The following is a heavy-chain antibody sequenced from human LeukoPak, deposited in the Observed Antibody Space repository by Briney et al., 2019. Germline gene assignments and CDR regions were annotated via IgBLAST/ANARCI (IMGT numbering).Heavy chain of an antibody. Sequence: GGSLRLSCAASGFTVGSTYMSWVRQAPGKGLEWVSYISSSGSTIYYADSVKGRFTISRDNAKNSLYLQMNSLRAEDTAVYYCARAESSSWYPFDYWGQGTLVTVSS. V-gene: IGHV3-11*04. CDR1: GFTVGSTY. D-gene: IGHD6-13*01. CDR2: ISSSGSTI. CDR3: ARAESSSWYPFDY. J-gene: IGHJ4*02.